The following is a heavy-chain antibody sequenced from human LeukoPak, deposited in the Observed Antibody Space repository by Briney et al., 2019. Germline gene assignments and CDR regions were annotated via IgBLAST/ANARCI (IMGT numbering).Heavy chain of an antibody. D-gene: IGHD3-3*01. CDR1: GGSISSSSYY. CDR2: INHSGST. Sequence: SETLSLTCTGSGGSISSSSYYWGWIRQPPGKGLEWIGEINHSGSTNYNPSLKSRVTISVDTSKNQFSLKLSAVTAADTAVYYCARGGYYDFWSGYRPEYNWFDPWGQGTLVTVSS. CDR3: ARGGYYDFWSGYRPEYNWFDP. V-gene: IGHV4-39*07. J-gene: IGHJ5*02.